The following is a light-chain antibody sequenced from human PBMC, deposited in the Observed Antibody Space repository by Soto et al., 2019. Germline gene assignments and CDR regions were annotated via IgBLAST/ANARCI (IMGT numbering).Light chain of an antibody. CDR2: HVS. CDR3: SSYTSSSTLDVV. Sequence: QSALTQPPSASGSPGQSVTISCTGAGTDVGQYNYVSWYQQHPGKAPKLLIHHVSRRPSGVPARFSGSKSGNTASLTISGLQAEDEADYYCSSYTSSSTLDVVFGGGTKLTVL. J-gene: IGLJ2*01. CDR1: GTDVGQYNY. V-gene: IGLV2-8*01.